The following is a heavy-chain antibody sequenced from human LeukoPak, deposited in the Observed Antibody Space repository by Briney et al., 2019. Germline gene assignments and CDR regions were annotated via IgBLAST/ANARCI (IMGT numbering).Heavy chain of an antibody. D-gene: IGHD4-17*01. J-gene: IGHJ3*02. CDR3: AKLENDYGDYQVVGDAFDI. CDR1: GFTFSSYG. CDR2: ISYDGSNK. Sequence: GGSLRLSCAASGFTFSSYGMHWVRQAPGKGLEWVAVISYDGSNKYYADSVKGRFTTSRDNSKNTLYLQMNSLRAEDTAVYYCAKLENDYGDYQVVGDAFDIWGQGTMVTVSS. V-gene: IGHV3-30*18.